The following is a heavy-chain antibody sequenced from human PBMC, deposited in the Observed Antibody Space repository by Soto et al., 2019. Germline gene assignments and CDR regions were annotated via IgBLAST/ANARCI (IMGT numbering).Heavy chain of an antibody. J-gene: IGHJ6*02. Sequence: ITLKESGPPLVRPTQTLTLTCTFSGFSLSTSGVGVGWIRQSPGKALEWLALIFWDDDKRYSPSLKSRLSITKGTSKNQVVLTMTKMDPVDAGTYYCTHHGYYSYGMDVWGQGTTVTVSS. V-gene: IGHV2-5*02. CDR2: IFWDDDK. CDR3: THHGYYSYGMDV. CDR1: GFSLSTSGVG.